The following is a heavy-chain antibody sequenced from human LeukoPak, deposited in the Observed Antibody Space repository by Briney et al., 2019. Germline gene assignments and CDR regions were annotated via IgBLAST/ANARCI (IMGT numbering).Heavy chain of an antibody. Sequence: PSETLSLTCTVSGYSISSGYYWGWIRPPPGKGLEWIGSIYHSGSTSYNPSLKSRVTILVDTSKNQFSLKLSSVTAADTAVYYCARDGLSGRYCSSTSCPPGYGMDVWGQGTTVTVSS. CDR1: GYSISSGYY. CDR2: IYHSGST. CDR3: ARDGLSGRYCSSTSCPPGYGMDV. V-gene: IGHV4-38-2*02. D-gene: IGHD2-2*01. J-gene: IGHJ6*02.